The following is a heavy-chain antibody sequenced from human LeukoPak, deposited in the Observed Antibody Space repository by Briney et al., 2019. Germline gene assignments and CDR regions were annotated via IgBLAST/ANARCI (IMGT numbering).Heavy chain of an antibody. V-gene: IGHV3-23*01. J-gene: IGHJ4*02. Sequence: GGSLRLSCAASGFTFSSYAMSWVRQAPGKGLEWVSAISGSGGSTYCADSVKGRFTISRDNSKNTLYLQMNSLRAEDTAVYYCAKDSVVVAATTKIFDYWGQGTLVTVSS. CDR3: AKDSVVVAATTKIFDY. D-gene: IGHD2-15*01. CDR1: GFTFSSYA. CDR2: ISGSGGST.